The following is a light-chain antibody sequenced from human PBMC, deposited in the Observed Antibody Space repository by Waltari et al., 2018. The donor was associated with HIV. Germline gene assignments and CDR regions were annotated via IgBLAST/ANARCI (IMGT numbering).Light chain of an antibody. J-gene: IGLJ1*01. V-gene: IGLV2-23*02. CDR2: DVT. CDR1: SSDVGHYNY. CDR3: CSYAGSSTFV. Sequence: QSALTQPASVSGSPGQSITISCTGTSSDVGHYNYVSCYQQHPGKAPKLMMYDVTKRPSGISDRVSGSKSGNTASLTISGRQAEDEADYYCCSYAGSSTFVFGTGTKVTVL.